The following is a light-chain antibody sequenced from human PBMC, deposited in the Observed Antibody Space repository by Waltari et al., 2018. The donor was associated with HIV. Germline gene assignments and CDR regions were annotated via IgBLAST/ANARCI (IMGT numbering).Light chain of an antibody. Sequence: DIQLTQSPSFQSASVGDRVTITCRASQGISTYLAWYLQKPGKAPNVLIYGASTLQSGVPSRFSGSGSGTEFTLTISSLQPEDFATYYCQQLHSSPYTFGQGTKLEIK. CDR2: GAS. CDR1: QGISTY. V-gene: IGKV1-9*01. J-gene: IGKJ2*01. CDR3: QQLHSSPYT.